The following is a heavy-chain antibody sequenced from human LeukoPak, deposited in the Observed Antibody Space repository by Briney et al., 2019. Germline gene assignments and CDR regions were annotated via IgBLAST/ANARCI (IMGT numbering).Heavy chain of an antibody. Sequence: PGGSLRLSCAASGFTFSSSAMSWVRQVPGKGLEWVSGISASGGSTNYADSVRGRFTISRDNSKNTLYLQMNSLRAEDTAVYYCAKSRGIVVADYWGQGTLVTVSS. D-gene: IGHD3-22*01. J-gene: IGHJ4*02. CDR3: AKSRGIVVADY. CDR2: ISASGGST. V-gene: IGHV3-23*01. CDR1: GFTFSSSA.